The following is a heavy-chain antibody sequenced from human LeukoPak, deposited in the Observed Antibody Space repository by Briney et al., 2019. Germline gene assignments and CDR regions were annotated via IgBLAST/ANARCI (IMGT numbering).Heavy chain of an antibody. J-gene: IGHJ4*02. D-gene: IGHD6-19*01. V-gene: IGHV1-24*01. CDR1: GYTLTELS. Sequence: ASVKVSCRVSGYTLTELSMHWVRQAPGKGLEGMGGFDPEDGETIYAQKFQGRVTMTEDKSTNTAHMELSRLRSDDTAVYYCARIAVAGDPDYWGQGTLVTVSS. CDR2: FDPEDGET. CDR3: ARIAVAGDPDY.